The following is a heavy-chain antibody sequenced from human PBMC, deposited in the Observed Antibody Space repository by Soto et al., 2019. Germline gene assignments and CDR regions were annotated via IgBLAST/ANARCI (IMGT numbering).Heavy chain of an antibody. CDR2: ISTAHADI. J-gene: IGHJ4*02. CDR3: ARDLAYIREY. CDR1: GYTFTDYG. Sequence: QVQLIQSGPEVRKPGASVKVSCKTSGYTFTDYGISWVRQAPGQGLEWMGWISTAHADIGYAQKFQGRGTMTKDTSTSTSFMELRSMRSDDTAIYYCARDLAYIREYWGQGTQVTVSS. D-gene: IGHD3-10*01. V-gene: IGHV1-18*01.